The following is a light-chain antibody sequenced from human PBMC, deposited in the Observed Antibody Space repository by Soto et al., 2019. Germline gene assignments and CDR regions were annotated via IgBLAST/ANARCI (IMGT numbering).Light chain of an antibody. Sequence: IVMTQSPATLSVSPGERATLSCRASQSINSNLAWYQQKPGQAPRLLMFRAYIRATGFPARFSGSGSGTEGNITVSTLPSEDSAIYYCEQYNNWPRANLGGGTKVEIK. J-gene: IGKJ4*01. CDR3: EQYNNWPRAN. CDR2: RAY. CDR1: QSINSN. V-gene: IGKV3-15*01.